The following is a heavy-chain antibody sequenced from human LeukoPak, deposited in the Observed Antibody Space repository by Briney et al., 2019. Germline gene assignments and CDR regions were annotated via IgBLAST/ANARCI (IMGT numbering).Heavy chain of an antibody. CDR1: GGTFSSYA. V-gene: IGHV1-69*05. J-gene: IGHJ4*02. CDR2: IIPIFGTA. D-gene: IGHD3-3*02. CDR3: ARVSEHYIGHFDY. Sequence: GASVKVSCKASGGTFSSYAISWVRQAPGQGLDWMGGIIPIFGTANYAQKFQGRVTITTDESTSTAYVELSSLRSEDTAVYYCARVSEHYIGHFDYWGQGALVTVSS.